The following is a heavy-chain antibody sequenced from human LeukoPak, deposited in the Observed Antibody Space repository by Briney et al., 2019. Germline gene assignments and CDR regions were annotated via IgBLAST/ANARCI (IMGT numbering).Heavy chain of an antibody. CDR2: IIPILGIA. V-gene: IGHV1-69*04. D-gene: IGHD5-24*01. Sequence: SVKVSCKASGGTFSSYAISWVRQAPGQGLEWMGRIIPILGIANYAQKFQGRVTITADKSTSTAYMELSSRRSEDTAVYYCARDPEMATIEQYFDYWGQGTLVTVSS. J-gene: IGHJ4*02. CDR3: ARDPEMATIEQYFDY. CDR1: GGTFSSYA.